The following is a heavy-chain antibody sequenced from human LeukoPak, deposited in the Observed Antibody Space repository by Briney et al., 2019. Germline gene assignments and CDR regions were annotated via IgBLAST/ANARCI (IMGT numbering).Heavy chain of an antibody. J-gene: IGHJ4*02. CDR2: IKQDGSKK. CDR1: GFPFSSYW. CDR3: AKYGPQDSGSSHFDY. V-gene: IGHV3-7*01. Sequence: GGSLRLSCVASGFPFSSYWMTWVRQAPGKGLEWVANIKQDGSKKSYVDSVKGRFTISRDNAKNSLYLQMNSLRAEDTAIYYCAKYGPQDSGSSHFDYWGQGALVTASS. D-gene: IGHD1-26*01.